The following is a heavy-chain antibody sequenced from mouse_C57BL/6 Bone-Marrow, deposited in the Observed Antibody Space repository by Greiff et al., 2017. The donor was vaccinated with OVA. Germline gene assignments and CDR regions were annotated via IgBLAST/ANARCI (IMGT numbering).Heavy chain of an antibody. J-gene: IGHJ3*01. CDR3: VRGGLRRGGIAY. D-gene: IGHD2-4*01. V-gene: IGHV10-3*01. CDR2: IRSKSSNYAT. CDR1: GFTFNTYA. Sequence: EVQGVESGGGLVQPKGSLKLSCAASGFTFNTYAMHWVRQAPGKGLEWVARIRSKSSNYATYYADSVKDRFTISRGDSQSMLYLQMNNLKTEDTAMYYCVRGGLRRGGIAYWGQGTLVTVSA.